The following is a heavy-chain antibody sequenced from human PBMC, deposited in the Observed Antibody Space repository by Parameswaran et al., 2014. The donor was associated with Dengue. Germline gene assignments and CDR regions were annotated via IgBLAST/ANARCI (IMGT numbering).Heavy chain of an antibody. D-gene: IGHD1-26*01. Sequence: VRQMPGKGLEWVSAISGSGGSTYYADSVKGRFTISRDNSKNTLYLQMNSLRAEDTAVYYCAKSPLVGATLRYFDYWGQGTLVTVSS. V-gene: IGHV3-23*01. CDR2: ISGSGGST. J-gene: IGHJ4*02. CDR3: AKSPLVGATLRYFDY.